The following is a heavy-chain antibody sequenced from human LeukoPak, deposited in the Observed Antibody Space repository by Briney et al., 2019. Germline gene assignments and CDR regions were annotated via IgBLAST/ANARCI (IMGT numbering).Heavy chain of an antibody. D-gene: IGHD6-19*01. CDR3: AREDEAVAGKVHD. J-gene: IGHJ4*02. CDR1: GGSISSYY. CDR2: IYYSGST. Sequence: SETLSLTCTVSGGSISSYYWSWIRQPPGKGLEWIGYIYYSGSTNYNPSLKSRVTISVDTSKNQFSLKLSSVTAADTAVYYCAREDEAVAGKVHDWGQGTLVTVSS. V-gene: IGHV4-59*12.